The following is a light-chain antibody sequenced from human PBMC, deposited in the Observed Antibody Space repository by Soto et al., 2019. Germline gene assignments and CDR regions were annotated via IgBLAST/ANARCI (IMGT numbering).Light chain of an antibody. J-gene: IGKJ5*01. V-gene: IGKV3-15*01. Sequence: EIVMTQSPATLSVSPGERATLSCRASQSVSSNLACYQQKPGQAPRLLIYGASTRATGIPARFSGSGSGADFTLTISNLQSEDFAVYYCQQYTNWPPITFGQGTRLEIK. CDR2: GAS. CDR3: QQYTNWPPIT. CDR1: QSVSSN.